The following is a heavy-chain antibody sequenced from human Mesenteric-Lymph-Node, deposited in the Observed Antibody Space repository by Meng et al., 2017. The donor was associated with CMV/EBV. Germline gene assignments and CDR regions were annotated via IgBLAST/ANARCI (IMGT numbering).Heavy chain of an antibody. D-gene: IGHD2-2*01. Sequence: ASVKVSCKASGGTFSSYAISWVRQAPGQGLEWMGKINPSGGYTTYAHKFQGRVTMTTDTSTDTVYMDLRNLRSDDTAMYFCARDLGFVVLPAAPSLDYWGQGTLVTVSS. J-gene: IGHJ4*02. CDR1: GGTFSSYA. V-gene: IGHV1-46*01. CDR2: INPSGGYT. CDR3: ARDLGFVVLPAAPSLDY.